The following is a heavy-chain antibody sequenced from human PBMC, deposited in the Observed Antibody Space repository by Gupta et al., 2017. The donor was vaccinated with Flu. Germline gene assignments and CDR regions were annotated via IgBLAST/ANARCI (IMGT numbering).Heavy chain of an antibody. J-gene: IGHJ6*03. CDR3: ARHHYTGSYYGVGYYYMDV. CDR2: IHPDDSDT. D-gene: IGHD1-26*01. Sequence: GWVRQMPVKGLEWMGIIHPDDSDTRYSPSFQGQVTISVDRSTITAYLQWSSLKASDTATYYCARHHYTGSYYGVGYYYMDVWGKGTTVTVPS. V-gene: IGHV5-51*01.